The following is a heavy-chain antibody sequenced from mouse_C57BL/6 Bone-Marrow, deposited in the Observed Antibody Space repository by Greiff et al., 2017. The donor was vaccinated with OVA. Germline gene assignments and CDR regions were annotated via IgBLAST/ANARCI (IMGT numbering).Heavy chain of an antibody. CDR1: GFNIKDDY. CDR3: TTLIYFGFAY. CDR2: IDPENGDT. D-gene: IGHD2-1*01. V-gene: IGHV14-4*01. J-gene: IGHJ3*01. Sequence: EVQLVESGAELVRPGASVKLSCTASGFNIKDDYMHWVKQRPEQGLEWIGWIDPENGDTEYASKFQGKATITADTSSNTAYLQLSSLTSEDTAVYYCTTLIYFGFAYWGQGTLVTVSA.